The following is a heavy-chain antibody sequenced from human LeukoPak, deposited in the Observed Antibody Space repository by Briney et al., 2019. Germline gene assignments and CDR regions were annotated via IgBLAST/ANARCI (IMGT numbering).Heavy chain of an antibody. J-gene: IGHJ5*02. CDR1: GYTFTSYD. Sequence: ASVTVSCKASGYTFTSYDINWVRQAAGQGLEWMGWMNPNSGNTGYAQKFRGRVTITRNTSISTAYMELSSLRSEDTAVYYCARSRSRTMVPNWFDPWGQGTLVTVSS. D-gene: IGHD3-10*01. CDR3: ARSRSRTMVPNWFDP. V-gene: IGHV1-8*03. CDR2: MNPNSGNT.